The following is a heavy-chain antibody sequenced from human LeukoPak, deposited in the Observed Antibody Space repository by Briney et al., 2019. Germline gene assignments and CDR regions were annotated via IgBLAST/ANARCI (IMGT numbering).Heavy chain of an antibody. Sequence: GGSLRLSCVASGFTFSDYYMNWIRQAPGKGLEWVSHIGTVSGTIYYADSVKGRFTISRDDAKNSVFLEMNSLRAEDTAVYYCARKFERDGAYWGRGTLVAVSS. CDR2: IGTVSGTI. CDR1: GFTFSDYY. J-gene: IGHJ4*02. V-gene: IGHV3-11*01. D-gene: IGHD5-24*01. CDR3: ARKFERDGAY.